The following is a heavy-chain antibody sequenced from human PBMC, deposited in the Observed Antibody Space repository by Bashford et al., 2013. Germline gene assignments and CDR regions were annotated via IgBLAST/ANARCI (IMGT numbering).Heavy chain of an antibody. Sequence: SETLSLTCTVSGGSISSGSYYWSWIRQPAGKGLEWIGRIYTSGSSNYNPSLKSRVTISVDTSKNQFSLKLSSVTAADTAVYYCARGGMDVWGQGTTVTVSS. CDR2: IYTSGSS. J-gene: IGHJ6*02. CDR3: ARGGMDV. CDR1: GGSISSGSYY. V-gene: IGHV4-61*02.